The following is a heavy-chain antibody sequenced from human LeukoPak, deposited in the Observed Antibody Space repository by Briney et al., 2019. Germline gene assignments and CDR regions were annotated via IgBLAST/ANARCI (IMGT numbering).Heavy chain of an antibody. D-gene: IGHD4-17*01. Sequence: GGSLRLSCAASGFTFSSYGMHWVRQAPGKGLEWVAFIRYDGSNKYYADSVKGRFTISRDNSKNTLYLQMNSLRAEDTAVYYCAKDVPPYGDYVVGAFDIWGQGTMVTVSS. CDR2: IRYDGSNK. J-gene: IGHJ3*02. CDR1: GFTFSSYG. V-gene: IGHV3-30*02. CDR3: AKDVPPYGDYVVGAFDI.